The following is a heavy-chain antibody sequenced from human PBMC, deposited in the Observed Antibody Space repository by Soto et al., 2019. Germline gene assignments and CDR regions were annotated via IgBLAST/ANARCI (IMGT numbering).Heavy chain of an antibody. Sequence: QLVESGGGLVQPVGSLRLSCEASGFTYSSSEMNWVRQAPGKGLECFSYIGRSGETTYYADSVKGRFTISRDNAKDALYLHINTQRAEDTAVYYCARGGAKQVWSMGGMDVWGQGTTVTVCS. CDR3: ARGGAKQVWSMGGMDV. CDR1: GFTYSSSE. V-gene: IGHV3-48*03. J-gene: IGHJ6*02. CDR2: IGRSGETT. D-gene: IGHD2-8*02.